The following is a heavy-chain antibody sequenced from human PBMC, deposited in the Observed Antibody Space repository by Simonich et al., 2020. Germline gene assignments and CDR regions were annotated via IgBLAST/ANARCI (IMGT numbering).Heavy chain of an antibody. D-gene: IGHD1-1*01. V-gene: IGHV4-34*01. CDR1: GGSFSGNY. CDR2: TNHREST. Sequence: QVQLQQWGAGLLKTSETLSLTCAVYGGSFSGNYWSWIRQPPGKGLEWIRETNHRESTNYNPSLKSRVTISVDTSKNHVSRKLSSVTAADTAVYYCARHLQLGPFDYWGQGTLVTVSS. CDR3: ARHLQLGPFDY. J-gene: IGHJ4*02.